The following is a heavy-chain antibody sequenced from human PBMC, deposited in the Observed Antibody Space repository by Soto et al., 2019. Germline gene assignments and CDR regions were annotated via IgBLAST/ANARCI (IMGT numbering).Heavy chain of an antibody. D-gene: IGHD3-3*01. V-gene: IGHV4-34*01. J-gene: IGHJ6*03. CDR2: INHSGST. CDR1: GGSFSGYY. CDR3: ARVLRPGYYTSYYYYYMDV. Sequence: SSETLSLTCAVYGGSFSGYYWGWVRPPPGKGLEWIGEINHSGSTNYNPSLKSRVTISVDTSKNQFSLKLSSVTAADTAVYYCARVLRPGYYTSYYYYYMDVWGKGTTVTVSS.